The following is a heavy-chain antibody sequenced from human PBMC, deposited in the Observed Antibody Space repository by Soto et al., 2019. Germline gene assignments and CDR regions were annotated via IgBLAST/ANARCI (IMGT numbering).Heavy chain of an antibody. Sequence: GGSLRLSCAASGFTFSGSAMHWVRQASGKGLEWVGRIRSKANSYATAYAASVKGRFTISRDDSKNTAYLQMNSLKTEDTAVYYCTRHVSHYDSSGYYNRFDPRGQGTLVTVSS. V-gene: IGHV3-73*01. CDR3: TRHVSHYDSSGYYNRFDP. D-gene: IGHD3-22*01. CDR1: GFTFSGSA. CDR2: IRSKANSYAT. J-gene: IGHJ5*02.